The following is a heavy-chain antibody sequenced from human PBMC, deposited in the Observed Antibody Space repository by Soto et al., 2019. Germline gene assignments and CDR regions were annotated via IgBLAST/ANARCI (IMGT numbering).Heavy chain of an antibody. CDR2: ITSTSSAI. V-gene: IGHV3-48*02. J-gene: IGHJ4*02. Sequence: GGSLRLSCAASGFPFSCYSMSWVRQAPGKGLEWISYITSTSSAINYADSVRGRFTISRDNGMQSLFLHMNSLRDEDTAVYYCARQYYFGSVGYYNRPFDFWGQGTLVTVSS. CDR3: ARQYYFGSVGYYNRPFDF. CDR1: GFPFSCYS. D-gene: IGHD3-10*01.